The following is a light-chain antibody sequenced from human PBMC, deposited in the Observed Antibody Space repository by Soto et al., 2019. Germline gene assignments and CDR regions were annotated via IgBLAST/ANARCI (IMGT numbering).Light chain of an antibody. V-gene: IGKV1-39*01. J-gene: IGKJ5*01. CDR2: GAS. CDR3: QQRGKSVIT. CDR1: HNIVTY. Sequence: DVQLTQSPSSLSASVGDSITISCRASHNIVTYLNWYQQRPGKAPQVLVYGASTLQSGIPSRFSGSGSGTDFFLTISSLQGEDFATYYCQQRGKSVITFGQGTRLEIK.